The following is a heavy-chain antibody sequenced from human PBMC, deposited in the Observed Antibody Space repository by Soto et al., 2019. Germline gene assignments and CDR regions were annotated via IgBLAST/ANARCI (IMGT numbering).Heavy chain of an antibody. D-gene: IGHD2-15*01. CDR3: ARDHCSGGSCYGDY. CDR2: IIPIFGTA. Sequence: SVKVSCKASGGTFSSYAISWVRQAPGQGLEWMGGIIPIFGTANYAQKFQGRVTITADKSTSTAYMELSSLRSEDTAVYYCARDHCSGGSCYGDYWGQGTLVTVSS. CDR1: GGTFSSYA. J-gene: IGHJ4*02. V-gene: IGHV1-69*06.